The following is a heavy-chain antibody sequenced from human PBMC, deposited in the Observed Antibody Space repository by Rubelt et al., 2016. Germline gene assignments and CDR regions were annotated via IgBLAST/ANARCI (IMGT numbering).Heavy chain of an antibody. J-gene: IGHJ5*02. CDR1: GYTFTSYA. CDR3: ARMRGPYSSSEWEFDP. Sequence: QVQLVQSGAEVKKPGASVKVSCKASGYTFTSYAMHWVRQAPGQRLEWMRWIHAGTGDKKDSQKFQGRVTITRDTSASTAYMELSSLRSEDTAVYYCARMRGPYSSSEWEFDPWGQGTLVTVSS. V-gene: IGHV1-3*01. D-gene: IGHD6-13*01. CDR2: IHAGTGDK.